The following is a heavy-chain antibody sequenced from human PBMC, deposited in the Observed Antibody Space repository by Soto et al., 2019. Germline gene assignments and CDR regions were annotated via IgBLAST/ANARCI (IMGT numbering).Heavy chain of an antibody. Sequence: PGGSLRLSCAASGFTFSSYSMNWVRQAPGKGLEWVSSISSSSSYIYYADSVKGRFTISRDNAKNSLYLQMNGLRAEDTAVYYCARDLGEYYYDSSGFDYWGQGTLVTVSS. CDR2: ISSSSSYI. J-gene: IGHJ4*02. D-gene: IGHD3-22*01. CDR3: ARDLGEYYYDSSGFDY. V-gene: IGHV3-21*01. CDR1: GFTFSSYS.